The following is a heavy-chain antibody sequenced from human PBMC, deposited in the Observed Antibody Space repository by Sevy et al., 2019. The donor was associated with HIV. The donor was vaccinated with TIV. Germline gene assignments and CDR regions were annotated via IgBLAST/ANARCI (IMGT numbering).Heavy chain of an antibody. Sequence: SETLFLTCTVSGGSISSYYWSWIRQPPGKGLEWIGYIYYSGSTNYNPSLKSRVTMSVDTSKNQFSLKLSSVTAADTAVYYCARDSGSPRFDPWGQGTLVTVSS. J-gene: IGHJ5*02. CDR1: GGSISSYY. D-gene: IGHD1-26*01. CDR2: IYYSGST. CDR3: ARDSGSPRFDP. V-gene: IGHV4-59*01.